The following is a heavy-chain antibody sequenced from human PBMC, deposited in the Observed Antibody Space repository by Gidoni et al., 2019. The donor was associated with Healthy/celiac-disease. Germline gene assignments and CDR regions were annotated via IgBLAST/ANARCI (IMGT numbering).Heavy chain of an antibody. J-gene: IGHJ4*02. D-gene: IGHD3-10*01. CDR3: ARDSGAFHFDY. Sequence: EVQLVESGGGLVPPGGSLRLSCAASGFTFSIYWMHWVRQAPGKGVVWVSRINSDGSSTSYADSVKGRFTIYRDNAKNTLYLQMNSLRAEDTAVYYCARDSGAFHFDYWGQGTLVTVSA. CDR2: INSDGSST. CDR1: GFTFSIYW. V-gene: IGHV3-74*01.